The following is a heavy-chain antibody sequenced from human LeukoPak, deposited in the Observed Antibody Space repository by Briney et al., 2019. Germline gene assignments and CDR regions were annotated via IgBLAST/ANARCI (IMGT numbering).Heavy chain of an antibody. D-gene: IGHD3-22*01. CDR1: GGTFSSYA. CDR2: INPNSGGT. CDR3: ASDYDSTPGAFDI. J-gene: IGHJ3*02. V-gene: IGHV1-2*06. Sequence: ASVKVSCKASGGTFSSYAISWVRQAPGQGLEWMGRINPNSGGTNYAQKFQGRVTMTRDTSISTAYMELSRLRSDDTAVYYCASDYDSTPGAFDIWGQGTMVTVSS.